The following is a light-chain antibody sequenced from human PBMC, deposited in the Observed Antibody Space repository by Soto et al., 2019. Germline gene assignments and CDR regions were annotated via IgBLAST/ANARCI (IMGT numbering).Light chain of an antibody. V-gene: IGKV3-15*01. CDR2: GAS. Sequence: EIVMTQSPATLSVSPGERATLSCRASQRVNTNVAWYQQKRGQAPTLLIYGASSRATGVPDGFSGSGSETEFTLTISSLQSEDFAVYYCQQYNNWPLTFGQGTTIEIK. CDR3: QQYNNWPLT. J-gene: IGKJ1*01. CDR1: QRVNTN.